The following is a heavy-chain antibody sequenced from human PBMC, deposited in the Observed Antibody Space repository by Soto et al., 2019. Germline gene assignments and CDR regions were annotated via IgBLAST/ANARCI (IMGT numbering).Heavy chain of an antibody. CDR2: ISHDGSYK. CDR3: AKGLLAIVGTTLPRDAFNI. Sequence: GGSLRLSCAACGFSFTTYVMHWVRQAPGKGLEWVAVISHDGSYKYYGDAVKGRFTISRDTSMNAVDLEMNSLRPEDTAVYYGAKGLLAIVGTTLPRDAFNIWGQGTMVTVSS. D-gene: IGHD1-26*01. CDR1: GFSFTTYV. J-gene: IGHJ3*02. V-gene: IGHV3-30*18.